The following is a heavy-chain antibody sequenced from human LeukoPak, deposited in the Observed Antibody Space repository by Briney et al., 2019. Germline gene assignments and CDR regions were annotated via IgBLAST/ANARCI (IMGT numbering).Heavy chain of an antibody. Sequence: PSQTLSLTCTASGCSISSGSYYWSWIRQPAGKGLEWIGRIYTSGRTNYNPSLKSRVTISVDTSQTQFSLKLSSVTAADTAVYYWARVAPLWQYYYCYMDVWGKGTTVTVSS. V-gene: IGHV4-61*02. D-gene: IGHD3-10*01. CDR2: IYTSGRT. J-gene: IGHJ6*03. CDR1: GCSISSGSYY. CDR3: ARVAPLWQYYYCYMDV.